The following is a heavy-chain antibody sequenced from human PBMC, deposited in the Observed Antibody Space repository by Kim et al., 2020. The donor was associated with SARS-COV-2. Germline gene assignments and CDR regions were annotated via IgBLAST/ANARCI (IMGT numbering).Heavy chain of an antibody. V-gene: IGHV3-48*03. CDR2: ISSSGSTI. CDR3: ARVALSGSYYYYYYYMDV. Sequence: GGSLRLSCAASGFTFSSYEMNWVRQAPGKGLEWVSYISSSGSTIYYADSVKGRFTISRDNAKNSLYLQMNSLRAEDTAVYYCARVALSGSYYYYYYYMDVWGKGTTVTVSS. J-gene: IGHJ6*03. D-gene: IGHD1-26*01. CDR1: GFTFSSYE.